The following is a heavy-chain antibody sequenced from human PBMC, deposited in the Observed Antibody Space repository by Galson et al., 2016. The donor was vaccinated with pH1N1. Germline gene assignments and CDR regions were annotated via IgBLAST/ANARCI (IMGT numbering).Heavy chain of an antibody. J-gene: IGHJ4*02. V-gene: IGHV3-53*05. Sequence: SLRLSCAASGFTVSSNYMSWVRQAPGKGLEWVSIVYSGGNTYYADSVKGRFTISRDNSNNTLYLQMNSLRAEDTAVYYCARVWSYDFWSGVGYFYFDYWGQGILVAVSS. CDR3: ARVWSYDFWSGVGYFYFDY. CDR1: GFTVSSNY. CDR2: VYSGGNT. D-gene: IGHD3-3*01.